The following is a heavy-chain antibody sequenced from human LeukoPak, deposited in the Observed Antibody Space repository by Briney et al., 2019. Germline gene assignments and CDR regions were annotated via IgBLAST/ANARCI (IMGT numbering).Heavy chain of an antibody. Sequence: SETLSLTCTVSDGSISSYYWSWIRQPPGKGLEWIGYIYYSGSTNYNPSLKSRVTISVDTSKNQFSLKLSSVTAADTAVYYCARARFSSMYYYYGMDVWGQGTTVTVSS. V-gene: IGHV4-59*01. CDR2: IYYSGST. CDR1: DGSISSYY. J-gene: IGHJ6*02. D-gene: IGHD6-6*01. CDR3: ARARFSSMYYYYGMDV.